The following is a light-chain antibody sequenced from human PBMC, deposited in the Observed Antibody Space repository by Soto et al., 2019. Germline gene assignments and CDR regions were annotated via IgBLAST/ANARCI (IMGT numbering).Light chain of an antibody. CDR1: QSVSSIY. CDR2: DAS. V-gene: IGKV3-11*01. J-gene: IGKJ5*01. CDR3: QQRSNWPPIT. Sequence: EIVLTQSPGTLSFSPGERSTLSCRSSQSVSSIYLAWYQQKPGQAPRLLIYDASNRAAGIPARFSGSGSGTDFTLTISSLEPEDFAVYYCQQRSNWPPITFGQGTRLEVK.